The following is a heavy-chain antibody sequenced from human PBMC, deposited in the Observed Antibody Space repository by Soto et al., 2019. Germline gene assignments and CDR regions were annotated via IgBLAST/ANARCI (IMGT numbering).Heavy chain of an antibody. Sequence: EVQLVESGGGLVQPGRSLRLSCAAYGFTFDDYAMHWVRQAPGKGLEWVSGISWNSGSIGYADSVKGRFTISRDNAKNSLYLQMNSLRAEDTALYYCAKVRGTTGRAYYYYGMDVWGQGTTVTVSS. CDR3: AKVRGTTGRAYYYYGMDV. J-gene: IGHJ6*02. CDR1: GFTFDDYA. CDR2: ISWNSGSI. D-gene: IGHD1-1*01. V-gene: IGHV3-9*01.